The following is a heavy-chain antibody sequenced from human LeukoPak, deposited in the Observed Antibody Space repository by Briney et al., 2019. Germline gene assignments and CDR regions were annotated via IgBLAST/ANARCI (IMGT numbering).Heavy chain of an antibody. D-gene: IGHD5-18*01. CDR1: GFTFSRYG. V-gene: IGHV3-33*01. J-gene: IGHJ6*02. CDR3: ARDVGYSSGHNDDYYGIDV. CDR2: IWYDGSNK. Sequence: GRSLSRSCSASGFTFSRYGMHCVRQAPGKGLEWVAVIWYDGSNKYYADSVKGRFTISRDNSKNTMYLQMNSLRAEDTAVYYCARDVGYSSGHNDDYYGIDVWGQGTTVTVSS.